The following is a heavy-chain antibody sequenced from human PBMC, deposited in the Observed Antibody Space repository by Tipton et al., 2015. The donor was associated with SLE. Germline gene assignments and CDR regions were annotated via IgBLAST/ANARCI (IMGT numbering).Heavy chain of an antibody. CDR1: GFTFSNFS. V-gene: IGHV3-23*01. Sequence: SLRLSCAASGFTFSNFSMCWVRQAPGKGLEWVSGISGSGDSTYSGDSVKGRFTISRDNSKKTLYLQMNSLRVEDTAIYYCAKAQGVIVPNDAFDFGGQGTMVTVSS. D-gene: IGHD2/OR15-2a*01. CDR2: ISGSGDST. CDR3: AKAQGVIVPNDAFDF. J-gene: IGHJ3*01.